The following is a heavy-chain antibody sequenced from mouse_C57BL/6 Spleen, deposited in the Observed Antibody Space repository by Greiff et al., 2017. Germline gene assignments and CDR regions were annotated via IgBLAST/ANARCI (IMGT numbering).Heavy chain of an antibody. J-gene: IGHJ1*03. CDR3: ARSPYYYGSSYGYFDV. CDR2: IDPSDSET. D-gene: IGHD1-1*01. CDR1: GYTFTSYW. Sequence: VQLQQPGAELVRPGSSVKLSCKASGYTFTSYWMHWVKQRPIQGLEWIGNIDPSDSETHYNQKFKDKATLTVDKSSSTAYMQLSSLTSEDSAVYYCARSPYYYGSSYGYFDVWGTGTTVTVSS. V-gene: IGHV1-52*01.